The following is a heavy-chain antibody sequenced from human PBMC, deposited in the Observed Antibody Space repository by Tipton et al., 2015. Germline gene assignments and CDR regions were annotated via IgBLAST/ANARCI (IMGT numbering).Heavy chain of an antibody. CDR3: ARIRGRYVLDR. CDR2: IDFRGST. J-gene: IGHJ5*02. CDR1: GDSIDSYY. D-gene: IGHD3-16*01. Sequence: TLSLTCSVSGDSIDSYYWSWSRQPPGMRLEWIVYIDFRGSTKYNPSLKSRVSISVDTSKNQFSLRMTPVTAADTAVYYCARIRGRYVLDRWGQGTLVTVSS. V-gene: IGHV4-59*12.